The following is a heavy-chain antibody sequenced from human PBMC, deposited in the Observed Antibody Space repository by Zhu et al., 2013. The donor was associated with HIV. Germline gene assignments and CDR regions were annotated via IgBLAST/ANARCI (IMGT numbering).Heavy chain of an antibody. D-gene: IGHD6-13*01. CDR1: GYTFTRYY. Sequence: QVQLVQSGAEVKKPGASVKVSCKASGYTFTRYYMHWVRQAPGQGLEWMGWINPNSGGTNYAQKLQGRVTMTTDTSTSTAYMELRSLRSDDTAVYYCARGLYPDLSSSWYNYWGQGTLVTVSS. CDR3: ARGLYPDLSSSWYNY. V-gene: IGHV1-2*02. CDR2: INPNSGGT. J-gene: IGHJ4*02.